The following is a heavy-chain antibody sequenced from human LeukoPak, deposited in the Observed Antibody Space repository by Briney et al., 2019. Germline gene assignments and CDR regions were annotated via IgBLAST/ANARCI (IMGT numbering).Heavy chain of an antibody. V-gene: IGHV4-59*01. CDR3: ARSLAAEFDP. CDR1: GGSISSYY. D-gene: IGHD3-3*02. CDR2: IYYSGCT. Sequence: SETLSLTCTVSGGSISSYYWSWIRQPPGKGLEWIGHIYYSGCTNYNPSLKSRVTISVDTSKNQFSLKLSSVTAADTAVYYCARSLAAEFDPWGQGTLVTVSS. J-gene: IGHJ5*02.